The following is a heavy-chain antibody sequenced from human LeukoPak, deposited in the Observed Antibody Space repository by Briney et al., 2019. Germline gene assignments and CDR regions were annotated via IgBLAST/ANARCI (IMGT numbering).Heavy chain of an antibody. Sequence: PSETLSLTCTVSCGSISSYYWSWIRQPPGKGLEWIGYIYYSGSTNYNPSRKSRVTISVDTSKHQFSLKLSSVTAADTAVYYCARGGGAISRWFDPWGQGTLVTVSS. CDR1: CGSISSYY. D-gene: IGHD2-21*01. J-gene: IGHJ5*02. CDR2: IYYSGST. CDR3: ARGGGAISRWFDP. V-gene: IGHV4-59*01.